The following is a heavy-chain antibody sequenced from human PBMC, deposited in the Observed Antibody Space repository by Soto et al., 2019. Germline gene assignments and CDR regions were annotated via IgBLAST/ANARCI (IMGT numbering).Heavy chain of an antibody. V-gene: IGHV3-30*18. J-gene: IGHJ6*02. D-gene: IGHD2-21*02. Sequence: QVQLVESGGGVVQPGRSLRLSCAASGFTFSSYGMHWVRQAPGKGLEWVAVISYDGSNKYYADSVKGRFTISRDNSKNTLYLQMNSLRAEDTAVYYCAKDLVRGGDSLQSYYYYYYGMDDWGQGTTVTVSS. CDR1: GFTFSSYG. CDR2: ISYDGSNK. CDR3: AKDLVRGGDSLQSYYYYYYGMDD.